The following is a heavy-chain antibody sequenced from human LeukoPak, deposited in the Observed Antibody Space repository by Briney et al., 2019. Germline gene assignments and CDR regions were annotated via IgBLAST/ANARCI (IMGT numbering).Heavy chain of an antibody. CDR3: ARESQYGMDV. V-gene: IGHV3-48*03. Sequence: PGGSLRLSCAASGFTFSSYEMNWVRQAPGKGLEWVSYISSSGSTIYYADSVKGRFTISRVNAKNSLYLQMNSLRAEDTAVYYCARESQYGMDVWGKGTTVTVSS. J-gene: IGHJ6*04. CDR1: GFTFSSYE. CDR2: ISSSGSTI.